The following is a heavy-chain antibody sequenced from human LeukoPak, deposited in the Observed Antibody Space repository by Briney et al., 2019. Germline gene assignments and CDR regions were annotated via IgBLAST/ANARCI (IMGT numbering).Heavy chain of an antibody. J-gene: IGHJ6*02. D-gene: IGHD3-10*01. V-gene: IGHV3-48*04. Sequence: GGSLRLSCAASGFTFSSYSMNWVRQAPGKGLEWVSYISSSSSTIYYADSVKGRFTISRDNAKNSLYLQMNSLRAEDTAVYYCARSAGSGSYPFIYYGMDVWGQGTTVTVSS. CDR1: GFTFSSYS. CDR3: ARSAGSGSYPFIYYGMDV. CDR2: ISSSSSTI.